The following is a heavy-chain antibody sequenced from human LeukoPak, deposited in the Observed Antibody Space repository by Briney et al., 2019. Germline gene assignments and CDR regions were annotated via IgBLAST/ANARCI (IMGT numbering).Heavy chain of an antibody. CDR1: GYTFTSYY. Sequence: ASVKVSCKASGYTFTSYYMHWVRQAPGQGLEWMGIIDPSGGSTSYAQKFQGRVTMTRDTSTSTVYMELSSLRSEDTAVYYCARRSCWGNSTSCLRANWFDPWGQGTLVIVSS. CDR3: ARRSCWGNSTSCLRANWFDP. CDR2: IDPSGGST. V-gene: IGHV1-46*01. D-gene: IGHD2-2*01. J-gene: IGHJ5*02.